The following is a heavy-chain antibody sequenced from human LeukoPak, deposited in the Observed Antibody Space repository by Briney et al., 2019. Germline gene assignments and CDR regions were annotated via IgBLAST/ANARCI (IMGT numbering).Heavy chain of an antibody. J-gene: IGHJ4*02. D-gene: IGHD3-22*01. CDR1: GYTFTGYY. V-gene: IGHV1-2*02. CDR2: INPNSGGT. CDR3: ARDAEPTITMIVVVTPYYFDY. Sequence: ASVKVSCKASGYTFTGYYMHWVRQAPGQGLEWMGWINPNSGGTNYAQKFQGRVTMTRDTSISTAYMELSRLRSGDTAVYYCARDAEPTITMIVVVTPYYFDYWGQGTLVTVSS.